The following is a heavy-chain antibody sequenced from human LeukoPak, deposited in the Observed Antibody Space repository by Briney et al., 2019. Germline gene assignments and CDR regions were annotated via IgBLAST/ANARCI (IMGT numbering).Heavy chain of an antibody. CDR1: GFTFSSYW. D-gene: IGHD3-9*01. J-gene: IGHJ3*02. CDR3: ARVGYDILTGYTAFDI. V-gene: IGHV3-7*01. Sequence: PGGSLRLSCAASGFTFSSYWMSWVRQAPGKGLEWVANIKQDGSEKYYVDSVKGRFTISRDNAKNSLYLQMNSLRAEDTVVYYCARVGYDILTGYTAFDIWGQGTMVTVSS. CDR2: IKQDGSEK.